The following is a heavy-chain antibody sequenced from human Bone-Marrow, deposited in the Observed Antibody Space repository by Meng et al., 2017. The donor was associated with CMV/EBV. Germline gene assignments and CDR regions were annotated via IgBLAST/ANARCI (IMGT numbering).Heavy chain of an antibody. D-gene: IGHD2-2*01. Sequence: ASVKVSCKASGYTFTSYDINWVRQATGQGLEWMGWMNPNSGNTGYAQKFQGRVTMTRNTSISTAYMELSSLRSEDTAVYYCTLAHCSSTSCYGNWFDPWGQGTPVTVSS. CDR2: MNPNSGNT. J-gene: IGHJ5*02. V-gene: IGHV1-8*01. CDR1: GYTFTSYD. CDR3: TLAHCSSTSCYGNWFDP.